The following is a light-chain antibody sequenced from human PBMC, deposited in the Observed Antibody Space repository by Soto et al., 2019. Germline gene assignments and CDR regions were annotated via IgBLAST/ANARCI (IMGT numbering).Light chain of an antibody. CDR3: QQYNDWPLT. CDR2: GAS. V-gene: IGKV3-15*01. J-gene: IGKJ4*01. Sequence: DIVLTQSPATLSVSPGDRATLSCRASQTVGSILAWYQQRPGQAPRLLIYGASTRATGTPARFSGSGSGTEFTITISSLQSEDFAVYYCQQYNDWPLTFGGGTKVEIK. CDR1: QTVGSI.